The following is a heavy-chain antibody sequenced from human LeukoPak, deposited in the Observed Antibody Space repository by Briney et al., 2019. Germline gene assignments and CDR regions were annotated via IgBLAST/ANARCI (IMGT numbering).Heavy chain of an antibody. CDR2: MNPNSGNT. CDR1: GYIFTNYG. V-gene: IGHV1-8*02. CDR3: ARGVGSGWYHVYYYYMDV. D-gene: IGHD6-19*01. Sequence: ASVKVSCKASGYIFTNYGINWVRQATGQGLEWMGWMNPNSGNTGYAQKFQGRVTMTRNTSISTAYMELSSLRSEDTAAYYCARGVGSGWYHVYYYYMDVWGKGTTVTISS. J-gene: IGHJ6*03.